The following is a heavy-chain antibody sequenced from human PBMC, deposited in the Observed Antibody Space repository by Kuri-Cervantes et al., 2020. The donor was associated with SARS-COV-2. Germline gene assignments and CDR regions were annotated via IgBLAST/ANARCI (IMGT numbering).Heavy chain of an antibody. Sequence: GESLKISCKASGHTLTNYWIGWVRQMPGKGLEWVGIIYPGDSDTRYSPSFQGQVTISADKSITTAYLQWSSLKASDTAIYYCARRGTTVPAGNYWGQGTLVTVSS. CDR2: IYPGDSDT. CDR1: GHTLTNYW. V-gene: IGHV5-51*01. CDR3: ARRGTTVPAGNY. J-gene: IGHJ4*02. D-gene: IGHD4-17*01.